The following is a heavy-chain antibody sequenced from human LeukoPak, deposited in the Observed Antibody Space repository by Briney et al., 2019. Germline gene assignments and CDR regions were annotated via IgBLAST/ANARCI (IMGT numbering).Heavy chain of an antibody. CDR1: GFTFSSYG. V-gene: IGHV3-30*02. Sequence: PGGSLRLSCAASGFTFSSYGMHWVGQAPGKGLEWVAFIRYDGSNKYYADSVKGRFTISRDNSKNTLYLQMNSLRAEDTAVYYCAKVGSSGYYSPNWFDPWGQGTLVTVSS. CDR3: AKVGSSGYYSPNWFDP. CDR2: IRYDGSNK. J-gene: IGHJ5*02. D-gene: IGHD3-22*01.